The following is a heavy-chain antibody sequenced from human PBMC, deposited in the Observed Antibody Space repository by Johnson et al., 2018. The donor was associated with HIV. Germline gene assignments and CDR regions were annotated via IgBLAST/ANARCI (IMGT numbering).Heavy chain of an antibody. CDR1: GFTFSSYG. V-gene: IGHV3-33*01. CDR3: ASSQGSGEGAFDI. CDR2: IWYDGSNK. D-gene: IGHD2-21*01. J-gene: IGHJ3*02. Sequence: VQLVESGGGVVQPGRSLRLSCAASGFTFSSYGMHWVRQAPGKGLEWVAVIWYDGSNKYYADSVKGRFTISRDNSMDTLYLQMNSRRVEDTAVYYCASSQGSGEGAFDIWGQGTTVTVSS.